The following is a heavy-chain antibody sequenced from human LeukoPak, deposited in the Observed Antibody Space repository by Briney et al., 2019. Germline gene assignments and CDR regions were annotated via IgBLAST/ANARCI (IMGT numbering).Heavy chain of an antibody. CDR2: ISYDGSNK. CDR1: GFTFSSYA. CDR3: ARVGVPYYDYGMDV. J-gene: IGHJ6*02. Sequence: PGGSLTLLCAASGFTFSSYAMLWVRQAPGKGLEGVAVISYDGSNKYHTDSVKVRFTIYRDNSKITLQLQMNSLRAEDTAVYYCARVGVPYYDYGMDVWGQGTTVTVSS. V-gene: IGHV3-30-3*01.